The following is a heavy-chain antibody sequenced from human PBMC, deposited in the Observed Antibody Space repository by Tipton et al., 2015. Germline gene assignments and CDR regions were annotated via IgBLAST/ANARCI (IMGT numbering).Heavy chain of an antibody. D-gene: IGHD3-22*01. V-gene: IGHV3-21*01. CDR1: GFTFSSYS. Sequence: SLRLSCAASGFTFSSYSMNWVRQAPGKGLEWVSSISSRTSYIHYADSVKGRFTISRDNAKNALYLQMNSLRAEDTAVYYCARGGDYDESSGEFDDWGQGALVTVSS. CDR2: ISSRTSYI. CDR3: ARGGDYDESSGEFDD. J-gene: IGHJ4*02.